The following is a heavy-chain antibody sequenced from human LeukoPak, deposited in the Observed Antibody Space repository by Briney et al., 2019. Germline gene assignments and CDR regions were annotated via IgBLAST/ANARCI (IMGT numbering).Heavy chain of an antibody. J-gene: IGHJ4*02. Sequence: GGSLRLSCAASGFTFSSAWMTWVRQAPGKGLEWVATIKDGGSDKYYVDSVKGRFTISRDNAKKSLWLQMNSLRVEDTATYYCADLGSRDWGQGTLVTVSS. CDR3: ADLGSRD. CDR2: IKDGGSDK. D-gene: IGHD3-16*01. CDR1: GFTFSSAW. V-gene: IGHV3-7*01.